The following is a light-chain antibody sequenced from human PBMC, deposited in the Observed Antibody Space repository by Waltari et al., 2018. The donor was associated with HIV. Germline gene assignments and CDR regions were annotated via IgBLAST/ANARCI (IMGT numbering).Light chain of an antibody. V-gene: IGKV1-39*01. CDR1: QKIITY. J-gene: IGKJ2*01. CDR3: QQSYSTPYT. Sequence: DIQTTQSPSSLSASVGDTVNITCRASQKIITYLNWYQQKPGRAPTFLIHAASTLQSGVPSRFSGSGSGTDFTLTITSLQPEDFATYYCQQSYSTPYTFGQGTKLEIK. CDR2: AAS.